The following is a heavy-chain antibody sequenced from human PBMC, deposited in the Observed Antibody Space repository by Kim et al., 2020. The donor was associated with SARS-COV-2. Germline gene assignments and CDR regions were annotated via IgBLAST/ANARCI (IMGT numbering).Heavy chain of an antibody. J-gene: IGHJ4*02. D-gene: IGHD3-10*01. V-gene: IGHV3-11*06. CDR3: AREGGDYMVRGVPPGG. Sequence: SVKGRFTISRDNAKNSLYLQMNSLRAEDTAVYYCAREGGDYMVRGVPPGGWGQGTLVTVSS.